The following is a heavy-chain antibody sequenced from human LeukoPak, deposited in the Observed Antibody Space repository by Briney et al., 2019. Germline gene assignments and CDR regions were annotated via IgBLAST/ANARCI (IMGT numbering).Heavy chain of an antibody. CDR3: ASDFGGSDDY. CDR1: GLSFSEYW. D-gene: IGHD2-15*01. J-gene: IGHJ4*02. V-gene: IGHV3-74*01. Sequence: GGSLRLSCVVSGLSFSEYWMHWVRQAPGRRLVWVSRMNTDGSRTDYADSVKGRFTISRDNAKNTLYLQMNSLGAEDTAVYSCASDFGGSDDYWGQGTLVTVSS. CDR2: MNTDGSRT.